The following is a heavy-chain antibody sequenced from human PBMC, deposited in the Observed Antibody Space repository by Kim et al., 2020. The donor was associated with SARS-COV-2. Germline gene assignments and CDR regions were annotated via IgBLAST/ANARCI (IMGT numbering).Heavy chain of an antibody. CDR1: GFTFSSYE. J-gene: IGHJ6*02. D-gene: IGHD3-22*01. CDR3: ARDAGYYDRYYYGMDV. CDR2: ISSSGSTI. Sequence: GSLRLSCAASGFTFSSYEMNWVRQAPGKGLEWVSYISSSGSTIYYADSVKGRFTISRDNAKNSLYLQMNSLRAEDTAVYYCARDAGYYDRYYYGMDVWGQGTTVTVSS. V-gene: IGHV3-48*03.